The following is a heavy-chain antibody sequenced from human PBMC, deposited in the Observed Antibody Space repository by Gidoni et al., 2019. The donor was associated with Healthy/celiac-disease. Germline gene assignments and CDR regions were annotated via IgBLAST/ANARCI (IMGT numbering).Heavy chain of an antibody. CDR1: GGSISSGGYY. V-gene: IGHV4-31*01. Sequence: QVQLQESGPGLVKPSQTLSLTCTVSGGSISSGGYYWGWIRQHPGKGLEWIGYIYYSGSTYYNPSLKSLVTISVDTSKNQFSLKLSSVTAADTAVYYCARGFRGHYYDTEGGAFDIWGQGTMVTVSS. CDR2: IYYSGST. D-gene: IGHD3-22*01. CDR3: ARGFRGHYYDTEGGAFDI. J-gene: IGHJ3*02.